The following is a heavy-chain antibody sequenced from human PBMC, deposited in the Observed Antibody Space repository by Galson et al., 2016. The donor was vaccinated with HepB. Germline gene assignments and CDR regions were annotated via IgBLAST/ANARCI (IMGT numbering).Heavy chain of an antibody. Sequence: SETLSLTCTVSRGSINSSAFYWAWIRQSPGKGLRWIGSIYYTGATDCNPSLKSRVIMSVDTSKNKFSLNLTSLTEADTAVYFCARHRSKIFYFDYWGQGALVTVSS. D-gene: IGHD3-9*01. CDR1: RGSINSSAFY. CDR2: IYYTGAT. V-gene: IGHV4-39*01. CDR3: ARHRSKIFYFDY. J-gene: IGHJ4*02.